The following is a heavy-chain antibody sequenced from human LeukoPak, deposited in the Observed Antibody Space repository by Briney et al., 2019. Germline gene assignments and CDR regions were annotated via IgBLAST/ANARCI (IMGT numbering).Heavy chain of an antibody. CDR1: GFTLSGHW. CDR2: INSDESTT. J-gene: IGHJ5*02. V-gene: IGHV3-74*01. Sequence: PGGSLRLSCAASGFTLSGHWMHWVRQAPGKGLVWVSRINSDESTTVYADSVKGRFTISRDNAKNTLYLQMNSLTAEDTAVYYCARSDWFDPWGQGTLVTVSS. CDR3: ARSDWFDP.